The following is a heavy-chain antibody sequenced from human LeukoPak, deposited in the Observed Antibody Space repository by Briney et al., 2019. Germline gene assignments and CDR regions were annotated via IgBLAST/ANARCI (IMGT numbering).Heavy chain of an antibody. CDR3: ARGEWKLLSHYWYFDL. Sequence: SSETLSLTCTVSGGSISGSSYYWGWIRQPPGKGLEWIGSIYYSGSTYYNPSLKSRVTISVDTSKNQFSLKLNSVTATDTAVYYCARGEWKLLSHYWYFDLWGRGTLVTVSS. CDR1: GGSISGSSYY. CDR2: IYYSGST. J-gene: IGHJ2*01. D-gene: IGHD1-26*01. V-gene: IGHV4-39*02.